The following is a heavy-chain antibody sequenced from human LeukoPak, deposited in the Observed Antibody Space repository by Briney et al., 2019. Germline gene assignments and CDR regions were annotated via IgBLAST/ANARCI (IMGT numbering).Heavy chain of an antibody. CDR1: GGSISTSSYY. CDR2: IFYSGST. CDR3: ARRIRRGGLDY. V-gene: IGHV4-39*07. D-gene: IGHD2/OR15-2a*01. Sequence: PSETLSLTCTVSGGSISTSSYYWGWVRQPPGKGLEWIGNIFYSGSTYYSPSLKSRVTISVDTSKNQFFLKLNSLTAADTAVYYCARRIRRGGLDYWDQGTLVTVSS. J-gene: IGHJ4*02.